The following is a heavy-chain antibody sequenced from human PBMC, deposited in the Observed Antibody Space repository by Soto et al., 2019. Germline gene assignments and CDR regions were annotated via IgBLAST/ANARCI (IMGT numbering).Heavy chain of an antibody. D-gene: IGHD3-16*01. J-gene: IGHJ4*02. V-gene: IGHV3-23*01. CDR1: GFTFSSYA. CDR2: ISGSGGST. Sequence: GGSLRLSCAASGFTFSSYAMSWVRQAPGKGLEWVSAISGSGGSTYYADSVKGRFTISRDNSKNTLYLQMNSLRAEDTAVYYCAKSIHLGELMNLDYWGQGTLVTVSS. CDR3: AKSIHLGELMNLDY.